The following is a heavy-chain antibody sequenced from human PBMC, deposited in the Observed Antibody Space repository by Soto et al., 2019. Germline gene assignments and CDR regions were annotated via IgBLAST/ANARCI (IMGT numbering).Heavy chain of an antibody. V-gene: IGHV3-33*06. D-gene: IGHD3-3*01. Sequence: QLQLVESGGGVVQPGRSLRLSCAASGFTFSSYGMHWVRQAPGKGLEWVAVIWYDGSNKYYADSVKGRFIISRDNSKNTLYLQMNSLRAEDTAVYYCAKDLEGLLRHVENWGQGTLVTVSS. CDR1: GFTFSSYG. CDR3: AKDLEGLLRHVEN. CDR2: IWYDGSNK. J-gene: IGHJ4*02.